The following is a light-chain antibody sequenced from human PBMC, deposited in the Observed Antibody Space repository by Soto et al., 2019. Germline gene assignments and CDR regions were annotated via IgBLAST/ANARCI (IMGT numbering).Light chain of an antibody. CDR2: EVS. J-gene: IGLJ1*01. CDR1: SSDVGGYNY. CDR3: SSRTSSITYV. V-gene: IGLV2-14*01. Sequence: QSVLAQPACVSVSPGQSITISCSGTSSDVGGYNYVSWYQQHPGKAPKLMIYEVSNRPSGISSRFSGSKSGNTASLTISGLQAEDEADYYCSSRTSSITYVFGTGTKVTVL.